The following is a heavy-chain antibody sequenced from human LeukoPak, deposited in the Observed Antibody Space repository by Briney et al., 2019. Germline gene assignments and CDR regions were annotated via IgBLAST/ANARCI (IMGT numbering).Heavy chain of an antibody. CDR1: GYSENFYG. CDR2: INPSGGST. CDR3: ARGNDYGDYRAFDI. J-gene: IGHJ3*02. Sequence: ASVKVSCKTSGYSENFYGITWVRQVAGQGLEWMGIINPSGGSTSYAQKFQGRVTMTRDMSTSTVYMELSSLRSEDTAVYYCARGNDYGDYRAFDIWGQGTMVTVSS. D-gene: IGHD4-17*01. V-gene: IGHV1-46*02.